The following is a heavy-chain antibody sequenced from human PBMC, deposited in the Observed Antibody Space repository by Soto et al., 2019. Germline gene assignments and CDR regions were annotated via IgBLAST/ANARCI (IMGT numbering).Heavy chain of an antibody. CDR3: ARSVVVVAATFGMDV. D-gene: IGHD2-15*01. CDR1: GYTFTSYG. J-gene: IGHJ6*04. V-gene: IGHV1-18*01. Sequence: ASVKVSXKASGYTFTSYGISWVRQAPGQGLEWRGWISAYNGNTNYAQKLQGRVTMTTDTSTSTAYMELRSLRSADTAVYYCARSVVVVAATFGMDVWGKGTTVTVSS. CDR2: ISAYNGNT.